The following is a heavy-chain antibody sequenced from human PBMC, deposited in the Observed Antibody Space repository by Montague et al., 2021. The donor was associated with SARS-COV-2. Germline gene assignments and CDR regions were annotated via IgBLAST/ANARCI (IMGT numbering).Heavy chain of an antibody. J-gene: IGHJ4*02. CDR2: IYYSGST. CDR1: GGSISSYY. V-gene: IGHV4-59*13. CDR3: ARGDVEMATIKSGGPFYHFDY. Sequence: SETLSLTCTVSGGSISSYYWSWIRQPPGKGLEWIGYIYYSGSTNYNHSLKSPVTISVDTSKNQFSLKLSSVTAADTAVYYCARGDVEMATIKSGGPFYHFDYWGQGTLVTVSS. D-gene: IGHD5-24*01.